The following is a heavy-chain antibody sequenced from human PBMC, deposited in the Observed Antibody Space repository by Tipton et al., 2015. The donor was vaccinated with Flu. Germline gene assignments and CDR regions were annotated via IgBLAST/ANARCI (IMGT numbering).Heavy chain of an antibody. CDR3: VRRDYSNYVSDPKSWFDP. D-gene: IGHD4-11*01. J-gene: IGHJ5*02. V-gene: IGHV4-38-2*01. CDR1: GYSISSGYH. CDR2: IFYSGST. Sequence: TLSLTCVVSGYSISSGYHWGWIRQPPGKGLEWIGTIFYSGSTDYNPSLKSRVSISMDTSKNQFSLKLRSVTAADTAVYYCVRRDYSNYVSDPKSWFDPWGQGTLVTVSS.